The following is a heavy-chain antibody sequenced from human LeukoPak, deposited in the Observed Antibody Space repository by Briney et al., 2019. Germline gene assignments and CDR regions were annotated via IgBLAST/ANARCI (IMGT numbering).Heavy chain of an antibody. D-gene: IGHD2-2*01. CDR3: AKYPRSGVRDIVVVPAA. J-gene: IGHJ4*02. CDR1: GFTFSSYA. CDR2: ISGSGGST. V-gene: IGHV3-23*01. Sequence: PGGSLRLSCAASGFTFSSYAMSWVRQAPGKGLEWVSAISGSGGSTYYADSVKGRFTISRDNSKNTLYLQMNSLRAEDTAVYYCAKYPRSGVRDIVVVPAAWGQGTLVTVSS.